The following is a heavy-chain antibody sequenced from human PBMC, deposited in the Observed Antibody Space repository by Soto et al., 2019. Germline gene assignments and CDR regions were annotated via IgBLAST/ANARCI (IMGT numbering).Heavy chain of an antibody. Sequence: EVQLVESGGGLVQPGGSLRLSCAASGFTFSSYSMNWVRQAPGKGLDWVSYICSSSSTIYYADSVKGRFTNSRGKAKNSLYLKMNSLRAEYTAVYYCAGAADYLNWFDPCGQGTLVTVSS. CDR1: GFTFSSYS. D-gene: IGHD4-17*01. CDR3: AGAADYLNWFDP. J-gene: IGHJ5*02. V-gene: IGHV3-48*01. CDR2: ICSSSSTI.